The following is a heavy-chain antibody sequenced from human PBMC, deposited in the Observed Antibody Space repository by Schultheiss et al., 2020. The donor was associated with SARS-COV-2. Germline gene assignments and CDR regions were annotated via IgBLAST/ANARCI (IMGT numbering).Heavy chain of an antibody. CDR3: ARDLREADY. J-gene: IGHJ4*02. V-gene: IGHV3-74*01. D-gene: IGHD5-24*01. Sequence: GGSLRLSCVASGFTFRTYWMHWVRQTPGKGPEWVSRINGDGSTTSYADSVQGRFTISRDNAKNTLYLEMNSLTVEDTAVYYCARDLREADYWGQGTLVTVSS. CDR2: INGDGSTT. CDR1: GFTFRTYW.